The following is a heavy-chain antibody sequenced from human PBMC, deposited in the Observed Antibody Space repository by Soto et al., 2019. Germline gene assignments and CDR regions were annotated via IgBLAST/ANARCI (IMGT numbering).Heavy chain of an antibody. V-gene: IGHV1-8*01. J-gene: IGHJ4*02. CDR1: GYTFTSYD. CDR3: VPGIFNPFLDLHS. CDR2: MNPISGNS. Sequence: QVQLVQSGAEVEKPGASVKVSCKASGYTFTSYDINWVRQAAGQGLEWMGWMNPISGNSGYAQRFQGRVTMTRNTSISTAYMELSSLRSEDTAVYYCVPGIFNPFLDLHSWGQGTLVTVSS. D-gene: IGHD2-21*01.